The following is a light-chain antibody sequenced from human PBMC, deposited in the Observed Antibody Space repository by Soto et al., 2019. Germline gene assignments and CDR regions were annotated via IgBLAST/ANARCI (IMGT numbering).Light chain of an antibody. CDR3: QSYDSSLSGVV. CDR2: GNS. CDR1: SSNIGAGYD. Sequence: SVLTQPPSVFGAPGQRVTISCTGSSSNIGAGYDVHWYQQLPGTAPKLLIYGNSNRPSGVPDRFSGSKSGTSASLAITGLQAEDEADYYCQSYDSSLSGVVFGGGTKLTVL. J-gene: IGLJ2*01. V-gene: IGLV1-40*01.